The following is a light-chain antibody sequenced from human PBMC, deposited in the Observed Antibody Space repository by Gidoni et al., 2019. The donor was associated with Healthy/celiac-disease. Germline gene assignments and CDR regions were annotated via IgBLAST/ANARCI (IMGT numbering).Light chain of an antibody. V-gene: IGLV1-44*01. CDR3: AAWDDSLNGWV. CDR2: SNN. CDR1: SSNIGSNT. J-gene: IGLJ3*02. Sequence: QSVLTQPPSASGTPGQRVTISCSGSSSNIGSNTVNWYQQLPGTAPKLPLYSNNQPPSGVPDRFSGSKSCTSASLAISGLQSEDEADYYCAAWDDSLNGWVFGGGTKLTVL.